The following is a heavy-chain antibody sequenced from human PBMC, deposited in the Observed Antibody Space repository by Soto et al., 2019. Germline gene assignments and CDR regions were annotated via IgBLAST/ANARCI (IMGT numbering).Heavy chain of an antibody. J-gene: IGHJ4*02. V-gene: IGHV3-23*01. CDR1: GITFSNYA. Sequence: GGSLRLSCAASGITFSNYAMSWVRQAPGKGLEWVSGISDNGGSTYYAVSVKGRFTISRDNSKNTLYLQMNSLRAEEPAVYYCAFDFVLNPVTRIDYWCQAILVTVS. D-gene: IGHD4-17*01. CDR2: ISDNGGST. CDR3: AFDFVLNPVTRIDY.